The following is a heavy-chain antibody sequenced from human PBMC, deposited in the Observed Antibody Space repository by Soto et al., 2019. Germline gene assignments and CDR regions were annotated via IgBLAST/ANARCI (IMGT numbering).Heavy chain of an antibody. CDR1: GFTFSSNG. Sequence: PGGSLRLSCAASGFTFSSNGMTWVRQAPGKGLEWVSGISGSGDSTYYADSVKGRFTISRDNSKTTLYLQMNSLRAEDTAVYYCARGAAAGDHKYNWFDPWGQGTLVTVSS. D-gene: IGHD6-13*01. CDR2: ISGSGDST. CDR3: ARGAAAGDHKYNWFDP. J-gene: IGHJ5*02. V-gene: IGHV3-23*01.